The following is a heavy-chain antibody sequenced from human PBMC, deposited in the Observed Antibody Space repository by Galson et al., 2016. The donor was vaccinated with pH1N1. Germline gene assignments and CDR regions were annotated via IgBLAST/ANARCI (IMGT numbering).Heavy chain of an antibody. D-gene: IGHD1-14*01. CDR2: IMPIFGTT. CDR3: VRSTGYNKVNGPFDV. J-gene: IGHJ3*01. V-gene: IGHV1-69*13. Sequence: SVKVSCKASGGPLSSYATGWVRQAPGQGPEWMGGIMPIFGTTKYEQKFQGRVTITADEMSGSACMELSGLTSMDTAVYYCVRSTGYNKVNGPFDVWGQGTLVIVSS. CDR1: GGPLSSYA.